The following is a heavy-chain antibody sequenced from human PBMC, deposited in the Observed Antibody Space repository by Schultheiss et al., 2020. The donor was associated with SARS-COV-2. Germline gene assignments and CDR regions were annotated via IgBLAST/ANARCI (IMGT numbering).Heavy chain of an antibody. D-gene: IGHD6-19*01. CDR2: IYYSGST. CDR1: GGSISSYY. Sequence: SETLSLTCTVSGGSISSYYWSWIRQPAGKGLEWIGYIYYSGSTYYNPSLKSRVTISVDTSKNQFSLKLSSVTAADTAVYYCARVGASGWWDFDYWGQGTLVTVSS. CDR3: ARVGASGWWDFDY. V-gene: IGHV4-59*08. J-gene: IGHJ4*02.